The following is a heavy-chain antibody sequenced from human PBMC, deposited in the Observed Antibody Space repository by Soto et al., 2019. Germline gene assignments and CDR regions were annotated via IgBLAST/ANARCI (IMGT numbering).Heavy chain of an antibody. Sequence: GASVKVSCKASGGTFSSYAISWVRQAPGQGLEWMGGIIPIFGTANYAQKFQGRVTITADESTSTAYMELSSLRSEDTAVYYCASTIFGVVNPGYYGMDVWGQGTTVTVSS. J-gene: IGHJ6*02. D-gene: IGHD3-3*01. CDR3: ASTIFGVVNPGYYGMDV. V-gene: IGHV1-69*13. CDR1: GGTFSSYA. CDR2: IIPIFGTA.